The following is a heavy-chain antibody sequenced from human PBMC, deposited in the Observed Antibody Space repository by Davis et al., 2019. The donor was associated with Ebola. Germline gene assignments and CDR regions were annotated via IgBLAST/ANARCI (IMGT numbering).Heavy chain of an antibody. V-gene: IGHV3-48*03. D-gene: IGHD2-21*01. CDR2: IDSSASTT. CDR1: GFTFSNYE. CDR3: AREAPFCGGDCLDY. Sequence: PGGSLRLSCAASGFTFSNYEMNWVRQAPGKGLEWVSYIDSSASTTYYADSVKGRFTISRDNAKNSLFLQMNSLRAEDTAVYYCAREAPFCGGDCLDYWGQGTLVTVSS. J-gene: IGHJ4*02.